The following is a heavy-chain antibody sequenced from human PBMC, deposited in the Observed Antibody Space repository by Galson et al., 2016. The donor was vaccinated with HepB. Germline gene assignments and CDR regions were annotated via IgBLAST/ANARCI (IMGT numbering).Heavy chain of an antibody. CDR3: ARDRGADVI. D-gene: IGHD3-10*01. CDR1: GGTLSYYA. J-gene: IGHJ4*02. V-gene: IGHV1-69*13. Sequence: SVKVSCKASGGTLSYYAISWVRQAPGQGLEWMGGIIPIFGTTNYAQKFKGRVTITADESTNTAHMELNSLRSEDTAVYYCARDRGADVIWGQGTLVTVSS. CDR2: IIPIFGTT.